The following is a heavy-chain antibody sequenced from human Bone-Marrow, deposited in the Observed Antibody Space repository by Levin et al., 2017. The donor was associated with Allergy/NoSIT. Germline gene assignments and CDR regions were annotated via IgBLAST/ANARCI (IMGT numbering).Heavy chain of an antibody. J-gene: IGHJ6*02. D-gene: IGHD3-9*01. V-gene: IGHV3-21*06. CDR1: GFVFRSFG. CDR2: ISSTSSYK. Sequence: PGGSLRLSCRGSGFVFRSFGMSWVRQAPGKGLEWVSSISSTSSYKWYGDSMKGRATISRDNAKNSVYLQMKSVTDDDAAVYYCAKAPYEMLSRGMDVWGQGTTVVVSS. CDR3: AKAPYEMLSRGMDV.